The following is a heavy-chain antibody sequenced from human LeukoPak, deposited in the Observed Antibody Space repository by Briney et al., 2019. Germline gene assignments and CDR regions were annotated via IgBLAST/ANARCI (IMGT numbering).Heavy chain of an antibody. D-gene: IGHD3-22*01. V-gene: IGHV4-38-2*02. CDR2: IYHTGSN. J-gene: IGHJ4*02. CDR1: GYSVSSGYY. CDR3: AREDYYDSSGYYLDC. Sequence: SETLSVTCTVSGYSVSSGYYWGWIRQSPGNGLEWICSIYHTGSNYYSPSLRSRITISVDTSKNQFSLKLSSVPAADTAVYYCAREDYYDSSGYYLDCWGQGTLVSVSS.